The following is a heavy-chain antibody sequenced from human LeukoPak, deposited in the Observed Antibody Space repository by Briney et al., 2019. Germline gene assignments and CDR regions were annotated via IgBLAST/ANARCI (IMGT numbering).Heavy chain of an antibody. Sequence: ASVKVSCKASGYSFTGYYMHWVRQAPGQGLEWMGWINPNSGGTKYAQKFKGRVTMTRDTSISTAYMELSRLRSDDTAVYYCARGDTVMLGGGGDYWGQGTLVTISS. V-gene: IGHV1-2*02. CDR3: ARGDTVMLGGGGDY. D-gene: IGHD3-10*02. J-gene: IGHJ4*02. CDR2: INPNSGGT. CDR1: GYSFTGYY.